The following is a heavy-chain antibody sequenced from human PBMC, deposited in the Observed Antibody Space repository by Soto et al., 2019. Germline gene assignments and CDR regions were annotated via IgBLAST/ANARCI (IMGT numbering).Heavy chain of an antibody. J-gene: IGHJ4*02. D-gene: IGHD4-17*01. Sequence: SGPTLVKPTQTLTLTCTFSGFSLSTSGVGVGWIRQPPGKALEWLALIYWNDDKRYSPSLKSRLTITKDTSKNQVVLTMTNMDPVDTATYYCAHRWYGDYVLANYFDYWGQGTLVTVSS. CDR2: IYWNDDK. CDR1: GFSLSTSGVG. V-gene: IGHV2-5*01. CDR3: AHRWYGDYVLANYFDY.